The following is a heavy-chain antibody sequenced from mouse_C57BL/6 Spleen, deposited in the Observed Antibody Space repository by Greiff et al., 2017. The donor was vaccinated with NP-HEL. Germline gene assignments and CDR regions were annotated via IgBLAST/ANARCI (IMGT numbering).Heavy chain of an antibody. CDR1: GYTFTDHT. Sequence: VQLQESDAELVKPGASVKISCKVSGYTFTDHTIHWMKQRPEQGLAWIGYIYPRDGSTKYNEKFKGKATLTADKSSSTAYVQLNSLTSEDSAVEFCARSGYYYEDDYWGQGTTLTVSS. CDR2: IYPRDGST. V-gene: IGHV1-78*01. CDR3: ARSGYYYEDDY. J-gene: IGHJ2*01. D-gene: IGHD1-1*01.